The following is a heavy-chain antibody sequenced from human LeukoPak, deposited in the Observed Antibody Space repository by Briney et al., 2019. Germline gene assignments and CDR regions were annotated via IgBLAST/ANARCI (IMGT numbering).Heavy chain of an antibody. CDR2: IWYDGSNK. Sequence: PGGSLRLSCAASGFTFSSYGMHWVRQAPGKGLEWVAVIWYDGSNKYYADSVKGRFTISRDNSKNTLYLQMNSLRAEDTAVYYCAKSNGYDSFGAFDIRGQGTMVTVSS. CDR3: AKSNGYDSFGAFDI. J-gene: IGHJ3*02. CDR1: GFTFSSYG. D-gene: IGHD5-12*01. V-gene: IGHV3-33*06.